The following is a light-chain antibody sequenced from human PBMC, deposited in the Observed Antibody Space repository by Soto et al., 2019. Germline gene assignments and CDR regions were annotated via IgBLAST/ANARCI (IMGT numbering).Light chain of an antibody. CDR2: GAS. Sequence: IHLTQSPSSLSSSFGDSVTITFRASQGITSYLAWYQQKPGKAPNLLIYGASTLQSGVPSRFSGSGSGTDFTLTISSLQPEDFATYYCLQYNTYPFTFGQGTRLEIK. CDR3: LQYNTYPFT. CDR1: QGITSY. V-gene: IGKV1-9*01. J-gene: IGKJ5*01.